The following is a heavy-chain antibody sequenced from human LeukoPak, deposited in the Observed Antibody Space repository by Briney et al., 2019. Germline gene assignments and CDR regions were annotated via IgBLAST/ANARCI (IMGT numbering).Heavy chain of an antibody. CDR2: INHSGST. CDR1: GGSFSGYY. J-gene: IGHJ3*01. D-gene: IGHD5-18*01. CDR3: ARGRGYNAFDF. V-gene: IGHV4-34*01. Sequence: SETLSLTCAVYGGSFSGYYWSWIRQPPGKGLEWIGEINHSGSTNYKPSLKSRVTISVDTYKNQFSLKLSSVTAADTAVYYCARGRGYNAFDFWGQGTMVTVSA.